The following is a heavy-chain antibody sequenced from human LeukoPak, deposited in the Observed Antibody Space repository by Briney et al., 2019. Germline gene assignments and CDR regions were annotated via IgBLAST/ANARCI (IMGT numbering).Heavy chain of an antibody. J-gene: IGHJ4*02. D-gene: IGHD1-26*01. Sequence: RGESLKISCKGSGYSFTSYWIGWVRQMPGKGLEWMGIIYPGDSDTRYSPSFQGQVTISADKSISTAYLQWSSLKASDTAMYYCARHFTSGSYYGGEDYWGQGTLVTVSS. CDR1: GYSFTSYW. V-gene: IGHV5-51*01. CDR3: ARHFTSGSYYGGEDY. CDR2: IYPGDSDT.